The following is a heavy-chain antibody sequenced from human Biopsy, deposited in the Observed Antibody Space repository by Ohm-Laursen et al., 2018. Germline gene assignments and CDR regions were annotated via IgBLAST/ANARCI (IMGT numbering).Heavy chain of an antibody. CDR3: ARDALGGGSYRFFY. D-gene: IGHD1-26*01. CDR2: IIPIFGTA. V-gene: IGHV1-69*01. J-gene: IGHJ4*02. Sequence: SSVTVSCKVSGGTFTNYAISWVRQAPGQGLEWMGGIIPIFGTANYAQKFQGRVTITADESTSTAYMELSSLRSDDTAVYYCARDALGGGSYRFFYWGQGSLVTVSS. CDR1: GGTFTNYA.